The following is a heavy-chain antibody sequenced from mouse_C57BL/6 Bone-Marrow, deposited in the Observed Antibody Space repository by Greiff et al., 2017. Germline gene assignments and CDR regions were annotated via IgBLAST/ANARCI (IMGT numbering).Heavy chain of an antibody. CDR3: ARGLRINTGFDY. CDR1: GYTFTRYW. D-gene: IGHD1-1*01. CDR2: IDPSDSDT. Sequence: QVQLQQPGAELVRPGSSVKLSCKASGYTFTRYWMHWVKQRPIQGLEWIGNIDPSDSDTHYNQTFTDTATLTVDNSSSTACMQLSSLTDEDAAVYYGARGLRINTGFDYWGQGTLVTVSA. J-gene: IGHJ3*01. V-gene: IGHV1-52*01.